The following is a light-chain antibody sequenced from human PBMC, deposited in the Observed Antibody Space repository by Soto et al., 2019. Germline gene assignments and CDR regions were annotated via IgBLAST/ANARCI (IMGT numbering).Light chain of an antibody. Sequence: EIVLTQSPATLSSFPGDRVTLSCRASQPVSSNYLAWYQHKPGQAPRLLIYGASSRATGIPDRFSGSGSGTDFTLTISRLEPEDFAVYYCQQYGTSLRTFGQGTKVDIK. J-gene: IGKJ1*01. CDR2: GAS. CDR3: QQYGTSLRT. CDR1: QPVSSNY. V-gene: IGKV3-20*01.